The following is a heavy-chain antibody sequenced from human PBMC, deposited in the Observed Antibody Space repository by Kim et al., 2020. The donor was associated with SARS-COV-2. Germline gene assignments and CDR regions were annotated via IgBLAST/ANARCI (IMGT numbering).Heavy chain of an antibody. D-gene: IGHD2-2*01. CDR2: ISWNIFSI. Sequence: GGSLRLSCAASGFTFGDYAMHWVRQAPGKGLEWCSVISWNIFSIFYSESVKVRFTITRDNAKNSLYLQMNSLRAEDTALYYCAKDAAAMFPYYYGMDVW. CDR1: GFTFGDYA. J-gene: IGHJ6*01. CDR3: AKDAAAMFPYYYGMDV. V-gene: IGHV3-9*01.